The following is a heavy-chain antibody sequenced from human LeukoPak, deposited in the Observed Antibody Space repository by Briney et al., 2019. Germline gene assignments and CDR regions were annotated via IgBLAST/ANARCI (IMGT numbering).Heavy chain of an antibody. CDR1: GGTFSSYA. CDR2: IIPILGIA. V-gene: IGHV1-69*04. Sequence: SVKVSCKSSGGTFSSYAISWVRQAPGQGLEWMGRIIPILGIANYAQKFQGRVTITADKSTSTAYMELSSLRPEDTAVYYCARDRIAASGTWYYGMDVWGQGTTVTVSS. D-gene: IGHD6-13*01. CDR3: ARDRIAASGTWYYGMDV. J-gene: IGHJ6*02.